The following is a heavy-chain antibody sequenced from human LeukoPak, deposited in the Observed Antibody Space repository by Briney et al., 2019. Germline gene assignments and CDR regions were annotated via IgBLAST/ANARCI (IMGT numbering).Heavy chain of an antibody. CDR2: IIPMFGTA. Sequence: GASVKVSCKASGYTFTGYYMHWVRQAPGQGLEWMGGIIPMFGTAHYAQKFQGRVTITADESTSTAYMELSSLRSEDTAVYYCARGWLAETMVVTPYNYWGQGTPVTVSS. V-gene: IGHV1-69*13. D-gene: IGHD4-23*01. CDR1: GYTFTGYY. CDR3: ARGWLAETMVVTPYNY. J-gene: IGHJ4*02.